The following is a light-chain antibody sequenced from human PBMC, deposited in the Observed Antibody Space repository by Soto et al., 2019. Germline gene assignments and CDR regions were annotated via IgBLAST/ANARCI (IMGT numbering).Light chain of an antibody. CDR2: RAS. Sequence: EIVLTQSPGTLSLSPGERATLSCRASQSVSSSYLAWYQQKSGQAPRLLISRASSRATGIPDRFSGSGSGTDFTLTISRLEPEDFAVYYCQQYGTSPRTFGQGTKVEI. CDR3: QQYGTSPRT. V-gene: IGKV3-20*01. J-gene: IGKJ1*01. CDR1: QSVSSSY.